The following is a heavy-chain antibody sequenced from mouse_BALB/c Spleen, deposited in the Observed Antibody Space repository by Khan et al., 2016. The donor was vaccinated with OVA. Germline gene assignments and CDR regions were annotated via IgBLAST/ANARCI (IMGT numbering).Heavy chain of an antibody. CDR1: GFTFSSFG. CDR2: ISSGSSTI. J-gene: IGHJ1*01. CDR3: ARSVSPVFDV. D-gene: IGHD6-2*01. Sequence: EVELVESGGGLVQPGGSRKLSCTASGFTFSSFGMHWVRQAPEKGLEWVAYISSGSSTIYYTDTVKGRFTISRDNPKNTLFLQMASLRSEDTATYYCARSVSPVFDVWGAGTTVTVSS. V-gene: IGHV5-17*02.